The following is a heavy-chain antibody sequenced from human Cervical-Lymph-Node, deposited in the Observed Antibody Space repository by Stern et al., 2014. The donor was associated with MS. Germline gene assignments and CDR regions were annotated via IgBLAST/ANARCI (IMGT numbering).Heavy chain of an antibody. CDR3: ALSSETSDRWYSLGYDL. CDR1: GRTFSKFP. V-gene: IGHV1-69*01. Sequence: VPLVDSGAEVTKLASSAKVYCKASGRTFSKFPSSWVRQAPGQGLAWMCGIFPVFGTPTYAQEFRGRVTITADVSTSTVYMELSSLRSDDTAVYYCALSSETSDRWYSLGYDLWGQGTLVTVSS. CDR2: IFPVFGTP. J-gene: IGHJ5*02. D-gene: IGHD6-13*01.